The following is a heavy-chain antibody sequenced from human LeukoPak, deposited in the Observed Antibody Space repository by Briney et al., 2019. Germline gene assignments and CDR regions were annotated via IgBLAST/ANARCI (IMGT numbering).Heavy chain of an antibody. J-gene: IGHJ4*02. CDR1: GGSISSGGYS. V-gene: IGHV4-30-4*07. D-gene: IGHD3-22*01. CDR3: ARARSSGYPGVMYRPDY. CDR2: IYYSGTA. Sequence: SETLSLTCAVSGGSISSGGYSWSWIRQPPGKGLEWIGFIYYSGTAYYNPSLESRITISIDTSKNQFSLKLSSVTAADTAVYYCARARSSGYPGVMYRPDYWGQGTLVTVSS.